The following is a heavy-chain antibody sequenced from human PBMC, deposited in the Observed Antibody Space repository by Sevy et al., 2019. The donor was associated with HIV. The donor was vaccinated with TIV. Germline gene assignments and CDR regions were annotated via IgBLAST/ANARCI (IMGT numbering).Heavy chain of an antibody. J-gene: IGHJ3*01. Sequence: GESLKISCAATGFIVSNSYMNWVRQAPGKGLEWVSFIYTDGKTYYADSVGGRFTISRDNSKNTVYLQMNSLRPEDTAVYYCVRDVIGSSDTPVAFDLWGQGTMVTVSS. D-gene: IGHD3-22*01. CDR2: IYTDGKT. CDR1: GFIVSNSY. V-gene: IGHV3-53*01. CDR3: VRDVIGSSDTPVAFDL.